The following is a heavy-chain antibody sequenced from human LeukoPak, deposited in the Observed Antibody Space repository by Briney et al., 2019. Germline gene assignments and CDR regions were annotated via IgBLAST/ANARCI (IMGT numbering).Heavy chain of an antibody. CDR1: GGSFSGYY. J-gene: IGHJ4*02. CDR3: ARGLGNYYGSGSYLARQYYFDY. CDR2: INHSGST. D-gene: IGHD3-10*01. Sequence: SETLSLTCAVYGGSFSGYYWSWIRQPPGKGLEWIGEINHSGSTNYNPSLKSRVTISVDTSKNQFSLKLSSVTAADTAVYYCARGLGNYYGSGSYLARQYYFDYWGQGILVTVSS. V-gene: IGHV4-34*01.